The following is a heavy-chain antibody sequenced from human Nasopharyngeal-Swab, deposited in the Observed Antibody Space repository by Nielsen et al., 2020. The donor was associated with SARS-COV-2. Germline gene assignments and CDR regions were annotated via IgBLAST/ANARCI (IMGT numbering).Heavy chain of an antibody. J-gene: IGHJ6*02. Sequence: VRQAPGKGLEWVSAISGSGASTYYADSVKGRFTISRDNSKNTLYLQMNSLRAEDTAVYYCAKVARDIVVVPAAMKAYYYYGMDVWGQGTTVTVSS. CDR3: AKVARDIVVVPAAMKAYYYYGMDV. CDR2: ISGSGAST. D-gene: IGHD2-2*01. V-gene: IGHV3-23*01.